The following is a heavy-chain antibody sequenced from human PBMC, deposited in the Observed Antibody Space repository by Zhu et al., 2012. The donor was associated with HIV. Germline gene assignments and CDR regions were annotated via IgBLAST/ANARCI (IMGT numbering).Heavy chain of an antibody. V-gene: IGHV4-4*09. CDR3: ARGSYGLDY. Sequence: QVQLQESGPGLVKPSETLSLTCTVFGGSISSYYWSWIRQPPGKGLEWIGYIYTSGSTSYNPSLESRVTISVDTSKNQFSLRLSSVTAADTAVYYCARGSYGLDYWGQGTLVTVSS. D-gene: IGHD3-16*01. J-gene: IGHJ4*02. CDR2: IYTSGST. CDR1: GGSISSYY.